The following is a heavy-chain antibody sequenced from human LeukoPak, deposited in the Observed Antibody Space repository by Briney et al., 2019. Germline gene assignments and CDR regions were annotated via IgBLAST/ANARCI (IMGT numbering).Heavy chain of an antibody. V-gene: IGHV3-73*01. Sequence: GGSLRLSCAASDFTFSDSAIHWVRRAPGKGLEWGGRIRSKANGYATSYGASAKGRLTISRDDSKNTADLQMSDLRAEDTAVYYCTRLRSDTTGGYYYFMDVWGKGTTVIVSS. D-gene: IGHD1-1*01. J-gene: IGHJ6*03. CDR2: IRSKANGYAT. CDR3: TRLRSDTTGGYYYFMDV. CDR1: DFTFSDSA.